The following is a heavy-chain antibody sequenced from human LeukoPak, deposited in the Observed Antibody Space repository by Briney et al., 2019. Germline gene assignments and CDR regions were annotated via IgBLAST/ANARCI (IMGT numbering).Heavy chain of an antibody. D-gene: IGHD2-21*01. CDR2: VRFDGSHE. Sequence: GGSLRLSCAASGFVLSNYGMHWVRQAPGMGLKWVAFVRFDGSHEYYADSVKGRFTISKDNSKETVYLQMTSLRADDTAVYYCAKTAMIKVIATSYPKGLNYWGQGALVTVSS. J-gene: IGHJ4*02. CDR1: GFVLSNYG. CDR3: AKTAMIKVIATSYPKGLNY. V-gene: IGHV3-30*02.